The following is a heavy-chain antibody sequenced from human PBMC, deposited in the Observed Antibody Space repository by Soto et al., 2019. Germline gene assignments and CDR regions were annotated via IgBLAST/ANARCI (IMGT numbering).Heavy chain of an antibody. J-gene: IGHJ5*02. CDR2: IYDGGST. D-gene: IGHD3-10*01. V-gene: IGHV4-59*02. CDR3: ARGGASSKWLDP. Sequence: SETLSLTCSVSGDSVNSYFWSWIRQPPGQGLELIGFIYDGGSTIYNPSFKSRVTISLDTSKNQFFLRLSSVTAADTAVYYCARGGASSKWLDPWGQGTLVTAPQ. CDR1: GDSVNSYF.